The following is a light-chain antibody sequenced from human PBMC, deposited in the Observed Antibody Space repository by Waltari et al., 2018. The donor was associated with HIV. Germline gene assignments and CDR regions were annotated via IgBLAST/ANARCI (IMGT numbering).Light chain of an antibody. J-gene: IGKJ4*02. CDR1: QGISKS. CDR3: QQYNKWPRT. Sequence: DIQMTQSPSSLSASVGDRVTITCRASQGISKSLAWYQQKPGKVPELLIYGASTLQSGVPSRFSGSGSGTDFTLTISSLQPEDVATYYCQQYNKWPRTFGRGTKVEI. CDR2: GAS. V-gene: IGKV1-27*01.